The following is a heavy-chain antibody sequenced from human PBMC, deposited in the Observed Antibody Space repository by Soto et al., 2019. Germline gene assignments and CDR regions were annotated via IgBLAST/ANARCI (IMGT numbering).Heavy chain of an antibody. V-gene: IGHV1-18*01. CDR1: WYTLTIYG. Sequence: ASVXVAFRASWYTLTIYGIILFLEAPGQGLDCMGWISAYNGNTKYAQKLQGRVTMNTDTSTSTAYMELRRLRSDDTAVYYCARDSKAMIVVAHDDFDICGQRTMV. D-gene: IGHD3-22*01. CDR2: ISAYNGNT. J-gene: IGHJ3*02. CDR3: ARDSKAMIVVAHDDFDI.